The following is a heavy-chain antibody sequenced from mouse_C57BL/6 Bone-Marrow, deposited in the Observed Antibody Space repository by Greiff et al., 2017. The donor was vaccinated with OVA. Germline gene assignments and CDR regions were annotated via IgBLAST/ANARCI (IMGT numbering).Heavy chain of an antibody. CDR3: ARGDYPPWFAY. D-gene: IGHD2-4*01. CDR2: IYPRDGST. V-gene: IGHV1-85*01. CDR1: GYTFTSYD. J-gene: IGHJ3*01. Sequence: VHLVESGPELVKPGASVKLSCKASGYTFTSYDINWVKQRPGQGLEWIGWIYPRDGSTKYNEKFKGKATLTVDTSSSTAYMELHSLTSEDSAVYFCARGDYPPWFAYWGQGTLVTVSA.